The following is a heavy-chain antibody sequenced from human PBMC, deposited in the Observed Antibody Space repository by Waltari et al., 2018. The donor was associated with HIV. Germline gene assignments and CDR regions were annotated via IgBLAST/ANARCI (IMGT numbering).Heavy chain of an antibody. Sequence: QVQLVQSGAEIKKPRASVRVSCKASGYSFIDFDINWVGRPPGRGLEWVGWMNPDNGDAGYGHKFKGRFSLTRDTSTDTAYMDVTNLKSEDTAIYYCTKGRRGALFGDEWGQGTLVTVSS. J-gene: IGHJ4*02. CDR3: TKGRRGALFGDE. D-gene: IGHD3-3*01. CDR2: MNPDNGDA. CDR1: GYSFIDFD. V-gene: IGHV1-8*02.